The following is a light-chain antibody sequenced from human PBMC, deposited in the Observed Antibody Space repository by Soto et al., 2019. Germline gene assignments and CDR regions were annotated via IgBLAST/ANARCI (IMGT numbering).Light chain of an antibody. CDR2: EVR. J-gene: IGLJ3*02. V-gene: IGLV2-23*02. CDR3: CSYAGSSTSHWV. CDR1: SSDVGGYNY. Sequence: QSALTQPASVSGSPGQSITISCTGTSSDVGGYNYVSWYQQHPGKAPKLMIYEVRNRHSGVSNRFSGSKSGNTASLTISGLQAEDEADYYCCSYAGSSTSHWVFGGGTKLTVL.